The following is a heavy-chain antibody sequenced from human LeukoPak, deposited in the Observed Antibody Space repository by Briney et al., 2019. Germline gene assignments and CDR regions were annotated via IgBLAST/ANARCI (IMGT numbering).Heavy chain of an antibody. Sequence: PGGSLRLSCAASGFTFSSYSMNWVRQAPGKGLEWVSYISSSSSTIYYADSVKGRFTISRDNAKNSLYLQMNSLRAEDTAVYYCTSRLTSQYYYMDVWGKGTTVTVSS. CDR2: ISSSSSTI. V-gene: IGHV3-48*01. CDR3: TSRLTSQYYYMDV. J-gene: IGHJ6*03. D-gene: IGHD4/OR15-4a*01. CDR1: GFTFSSYS.